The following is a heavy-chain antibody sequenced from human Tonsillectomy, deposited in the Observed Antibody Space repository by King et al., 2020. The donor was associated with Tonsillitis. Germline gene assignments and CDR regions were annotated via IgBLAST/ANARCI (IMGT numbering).Heavy chain of an antibody. Sequence: QLQESGPRLVKPSETLSLICTVSAGSISRNSYYWGWIRQPPGEGLEWIGSIYYSGNTYYNPSLRSRLTMSVDTSRNQFSLRLTSVTAADTAVYFCARLIYYSYYMDVWGKGTTVTVSS. V-gene: IGHV4-39*01. CDR2: IYYSGNT. CDR1: AGSISRNSYY. J-gene: IGHJ6*03. CDR3: ARLIYYSYYMDV.